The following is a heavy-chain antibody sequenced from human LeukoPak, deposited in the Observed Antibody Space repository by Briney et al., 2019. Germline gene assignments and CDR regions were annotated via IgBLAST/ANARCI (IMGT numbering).Heavy chain of an antibody. V-gene: IGHV3-23*01. CDR2: ISGSGGST. CDR3: AKNPAGYGSGSYLDY. D-gene: IGHD3-10*01. CDR1: GGSISSSSYC. Sequence: ETLSLTCTVSGGSISSSSYCWGWIRQPPGKGLEWVSAISGSGGSTYYADSVKGRFTISRDNSKNTLYLQMNSLRAEDTAVYYCAKNPAGYGSGSYLDYWGQGTLVSVSS. J-gene: IGHJ4*02.